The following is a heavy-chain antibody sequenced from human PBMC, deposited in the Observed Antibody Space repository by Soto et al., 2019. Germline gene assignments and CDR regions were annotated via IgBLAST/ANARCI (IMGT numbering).Heavy chain of an antibody. J-gene: IGHJ6*03. D-gene: IGHD2-8*01. CDR2: ISAYNGNT. CDR3: ARGLMVYPAYYYYMDV. CDR1: GYTFTSYG. V-gene: IGHV1-18*01. Sequence: GASVKVSCKASGYTFTSYGISWVRQAPGQGLEWMGWISAYNGNTNYAQKLQGRVTMTTDTSTSTAYMELRSLRSDDTAVYYCARGLMVYPAYYYYMDVWGKGTTVTVSS.